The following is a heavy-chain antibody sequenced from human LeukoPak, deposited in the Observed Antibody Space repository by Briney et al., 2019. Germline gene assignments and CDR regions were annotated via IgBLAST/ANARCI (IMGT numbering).Heavy chain of an antibody. Sequence: GGSLRLSCAASGFTFSTYDMHWVRQVSGKGLEWVSSIGTIGDTFYPGSVKGRFTISRENAKNSLYLQINGLRAGDTAVYYCARATVIGNAPVPGYMDVWGKGTTVTVSS. D-gene: IGHD2-21*01. CDR1: GFTFSTYD. CDR2: IGTIGDT. J-gene: IGHJ6*03. V-gene: IGHV3-13*01. CDR3: ARATVIGNAPVPGYMDV.